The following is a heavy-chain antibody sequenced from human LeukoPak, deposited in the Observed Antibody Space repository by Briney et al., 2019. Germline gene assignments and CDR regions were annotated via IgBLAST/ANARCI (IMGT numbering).Heavy chain of an antibody. J-gene: IGHJ5*02. CDR3: AKDSYSNNWYNWFDP. V-gene: IGHV3-23*01. CDR1: GFTFSSYA. D-gene: IGHD6-13*01. Sequence: GGSLRLSCAASGFTFSSYAMSWVRQAPGKGLEWVSAISGSAGSTYYADSVKGRFTISRDNSKNTLYLQMNSLRAEDTAVYYCAKDSYSNNWYNWFDPWGQGILVTVSS. CDR2: ISGSAGST.